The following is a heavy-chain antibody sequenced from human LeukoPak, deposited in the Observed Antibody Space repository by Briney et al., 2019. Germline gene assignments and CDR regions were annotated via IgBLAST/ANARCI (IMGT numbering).Heavy chain of an antibody. CDR1: GLTVSNNY. D-gene: IGHD4-23*01. J-gene: IGHJ3*02. CDR2: IYSGGST. Sequence: QPGGSLRLSCAASGLTVSNNYMSWVRQAPGKGLEWVSVIYSGGSTYYADSVKGRFTISRDNSKNTLYLQMNSLRAEDTAVYYCARGETTVIRDSAFDIWGQGTMVTVSS. V-gene: IGHV3-53*01. CDR3: ARGETTVIRDSAFDI.